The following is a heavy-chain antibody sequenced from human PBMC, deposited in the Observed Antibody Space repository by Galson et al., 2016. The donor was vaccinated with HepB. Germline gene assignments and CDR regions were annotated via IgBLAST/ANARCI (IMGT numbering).Heavy chain of an antibody. D-gene: IGHD3-3*01. CDR2: INNVGDT. Sequence: SLRLSCAASGFIFSNYDMHWVRQATGKGLEWVSGINNVGDTYYPGSVEGRFTVSRENAKNSLYLQMDNLRDGDTAIYYCTRVSYDCWSGYEIYFDLWGRGTLVTVSS. V-gene: IGHV3-13*01. J-gene: IGHJ2*01. CDR3: TRVSYDCWSGYEIYFDL. CDR1: GFIFSNYD.